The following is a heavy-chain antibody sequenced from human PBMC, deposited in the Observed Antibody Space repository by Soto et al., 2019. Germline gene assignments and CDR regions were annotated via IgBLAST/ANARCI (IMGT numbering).Heavy chain of an antibody. CDR1: GNSISAYY. V-gene: IGHV4-59*01. Sequence: SETLSLTCTVSGNSISAYYWSWIRQPPGKGLEWIGYIYYSGSTNYNPSLKSRVTISLDTSKRQFSLMLSSVTAADTAVYYCARVGSGSYYDFNWFDPWGQGILVTVS. CDR3: ARVGSGSYYDFNWFDP. D-gene: IGHD1-26*01. J-gene: IGHJ5*02. CDR2: IYYSGST.